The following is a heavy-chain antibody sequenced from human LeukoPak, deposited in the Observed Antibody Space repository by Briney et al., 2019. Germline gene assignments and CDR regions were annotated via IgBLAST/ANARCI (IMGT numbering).Heavy chain of an antibody. D-gene: IGHD2-2*01. CDR2: INHSGST. V-gene: IGHV4-34*01. J-gene: IGHJ4*02. Sequence: SETLSLTCAVYGGSFSGYYCSWIRQPPGKGLEWIGEINHSGSTNYNPSLKSRVTISVDTSKNQFSLKLSSVTAADTAVYYCARGDIVVVPALDYWGQGTLVTVSS. CDR1: GGSFSGYY. CDR3: ARGDIVVVPALDY.